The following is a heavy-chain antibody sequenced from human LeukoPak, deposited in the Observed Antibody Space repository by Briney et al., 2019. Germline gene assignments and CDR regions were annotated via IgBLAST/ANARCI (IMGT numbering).Heavy chain of an antibody. CDR1: GFTFSGSA. CDR3: TSSPYYDFWSGYFKYYYYYMDV. V-gene: IGHV3-73*01. Sequence: TGGSLRLSCAASGFTFSGSAMHWVRQASGKGLEWVGRIRSKANSYATAYAASVKGRFTISRDDSKNTAYLQMNSLKTEDTAVYYCTSSPYYDFWSGYFKYYYYYMDVWGKGTTVTVSS. J-gene: IGHJ6*03. CDR2: IRSKANSYAT. D-gene: IGHD3-3*01.